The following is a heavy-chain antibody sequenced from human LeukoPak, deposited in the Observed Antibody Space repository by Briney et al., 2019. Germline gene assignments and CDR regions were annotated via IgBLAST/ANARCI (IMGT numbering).Heavy chain of an antibody. CDR3: ARSRYGSYYPFDF. CDR2: LSYSEDT. V-gene: IGHV4-39*01. CDR1: GVSIDNVNYF. J-gene: IGHJ4*02. D-gene: IGHD1-26*01. Sequence: PSETLSLTCTVSGVSIDNVNYFWGWIRQPPGKGLEWIGSLSYSEDTYYNPSLKSRVTISVGTSKTQFSLNLTSVTASDTAVYYCARSRYGSYYPFDFWGQGTLVTLSS.